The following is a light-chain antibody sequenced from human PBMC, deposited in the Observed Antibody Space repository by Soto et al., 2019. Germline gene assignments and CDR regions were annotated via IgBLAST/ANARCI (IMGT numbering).Light chain of an antibody. Sequence: EIVLTQSPATLSFSPGERGTLSSRANQSVSIYLAWYQQKPGQAPRLLIYDASNRATGIPAKFSGSGSGTDFTLTISSLEPEDSAVYYCQQRSNSPPWITFGQGTRLEIK. CDR1: QSVSIY. J-gene: IGKJ5*01. CDR3: QQRSNSPPWIT. V-gene: IGKV3-11*01. CDR2: DAS.